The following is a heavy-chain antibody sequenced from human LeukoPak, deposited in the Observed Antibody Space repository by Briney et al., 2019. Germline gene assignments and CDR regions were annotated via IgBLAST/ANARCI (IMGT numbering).Heavy chain of an antibody. V-gene: IGHV4-34*01. CDR3: ARDLGRGYCGGDCYPGTFDY. CDR2: INHSGST. D-gene: IGHD2-21*01. CDR1: GGSFSGYY. Sequence: SETLSLTCAVYGGSFSGYYWSWIRQPPGKGLEWIGKINHSGSTNYNPSLKSRVTISVDTSKNQFSLKLSSVTAADTAVYYCARDLGRGYCGGDCYPGTFDYWGQGTLVTVSS. J-gene: IGHJ4*02.